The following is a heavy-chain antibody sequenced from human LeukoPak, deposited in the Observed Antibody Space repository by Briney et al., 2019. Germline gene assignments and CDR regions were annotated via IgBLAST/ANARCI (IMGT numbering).Heavy chain of an antibody. J-gene: IGHJ2*01. CDR3: AKSAACSVGSCYPWYFDL. Sequence: PGGSLRLSCAASGFTFSSYGMHWARQAPGKGLEWVTYIQYTGSAKYYADSVKGRFTISRDNSKNTLYLQMNSLRAEDTAVYYCAKSAACSVGSCYPWYFDLWGRGTLVTVSS. D-gene: IGHD2-15*01. V-gene: IGHV3-30*02. CDR1: GFTFSSYG. CDR2: IQYTGSAK.